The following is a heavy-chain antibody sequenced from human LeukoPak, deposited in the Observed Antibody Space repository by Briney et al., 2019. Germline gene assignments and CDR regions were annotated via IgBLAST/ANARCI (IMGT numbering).Heavy chain of an antibody. J-gene: IGHJ4*02. V-gene: IGHV3-23*01. CDR3: AKSIAATGNY. CDR1: GFTFSNYW. CDR2: ISGGTGST. Sequence: GGSLRLSCAASGFTFSNYWMSWVRQAPGKGLEWVSNISGGTGSTYYADSVKGRFTISRDNSKNTLYLQMNSLRAEDTAVYYCAKSIAATGNYWGQGTLVTVSS. D-gene: IGHD6-13*01.